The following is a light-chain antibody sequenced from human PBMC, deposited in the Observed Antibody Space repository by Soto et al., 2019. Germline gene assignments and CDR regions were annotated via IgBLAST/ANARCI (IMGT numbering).Light chain of an antibody. CDR1: RSISDW. CDR3: LQYSSHSWT. CDR2: DAS. J-gene: IGKJ1*01. V-gene: IGKV1-5*01. Sequence: DIQMTQSPSTLSASVGDRVTITCRASRSISDWLAWYQQKPGKAPELLIFDASSLKSGVPSRFSGSGSVTEFTLTISRLQPDDVATYYCLQYSSHSWTFGQGTKVEIK.